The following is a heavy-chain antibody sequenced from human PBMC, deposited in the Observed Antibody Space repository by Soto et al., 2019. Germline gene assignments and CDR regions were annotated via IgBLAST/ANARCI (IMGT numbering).Heavy chain of an antibody. J-gene: IGHJ4*02. CDR2: INPNSGGT. Sequence: ASVKGSCKASRYTFTGYYMHWVRQAPGQGLEWMGWINPNSGGTNYAQKLQGWVTMTRDTSISTAYMELSRLRSDDTAVYYCARDALPSGGSCFGYWGQGTLVTSPQ. CDR1: RYTFTGYY. V-gene: IGHV1-2*04. D-gene: IGHD2-15*01. CDR3: ARDALPSGGSCFGY.